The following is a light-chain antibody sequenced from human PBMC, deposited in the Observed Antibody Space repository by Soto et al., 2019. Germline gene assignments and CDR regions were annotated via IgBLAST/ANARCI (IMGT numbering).Light chain of an antibody. CDR3: EVWDSNSDHYV. J-gene: IGLJ1*01. V-gene: IGLV3-21*04. CDR2: YDS. CDR1: NIGSKN. Sequence: SYELTQPPSVSVAPGKTARVTCGGNNIGSKNVHWYQQKPGQAPVLVIYYDSDRPAAIPERFSGSNSGTTPTLTISRVEGGDEAVYYCEVWDSNSDHYVFGTAAKLTVL.